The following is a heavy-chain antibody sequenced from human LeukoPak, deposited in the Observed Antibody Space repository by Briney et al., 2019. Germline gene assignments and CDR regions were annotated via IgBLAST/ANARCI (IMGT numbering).Heavy chain of an antibody. J-gene: IGHJ6*02. CDR3: ARALPFSDIVVVPTYYYYGMDV. CDR1: GGSLSGYY. CDR2: INHSGST. Sequence: SETLSLTCAVYGGSLSGYYWSWIRQPPGKGLEWIGEINHSGSTNYNPSLKSRVTISVDTSKNQFSLKLSSVTAADTAVYYCARALPFSDIVVVPTYYYYGMDVWGQGTTVTVSS. V-gene: IGHV4-34*01. D-gene: IGHD2-2*01.